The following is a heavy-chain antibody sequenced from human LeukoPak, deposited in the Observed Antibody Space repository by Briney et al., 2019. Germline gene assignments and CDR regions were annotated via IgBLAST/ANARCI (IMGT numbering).Heavy chain of an antibody. CDR2: INPSSGGT. CDR3: AVIDTAMARPFDY. Sequence: ASVKVSCKASGYTFTGYYMHWVRQAPGQGLEWMGWINPSSGGTNYAQKFQGWVTMTRDTSISTAYMELSRLRSDDTAVYYCAVIDTAMARPFDYWGQGTLVTVSS. J-gene: IGHJ4*02. CDR1: GYTFTGYY. V-gene: IGHV1-2*04. D-gene: IGHD5-18*01.